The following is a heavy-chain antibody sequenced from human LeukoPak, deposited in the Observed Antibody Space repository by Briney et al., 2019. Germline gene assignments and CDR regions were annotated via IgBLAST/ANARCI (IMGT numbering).Heavy chain of an antibody. V-gene: IGHV3-21*01. CDR3: ASGALGRYSEYFQH. CDR2: ISSSSSYI. Sequence: PGGSLRLSCAASGFTLSSYSMNWVRQAPGKGLEWVSSISSSSSYIYYADSVKGRFTISRDNAKNSLYLQMNSLRAEDTAVYYCASGALGRYSEYFQHWGQGTLVTVSS. CDR1: GFTLSSYS. D-gene: IGHD2-21*01. J-gene: IGHJ1*01.